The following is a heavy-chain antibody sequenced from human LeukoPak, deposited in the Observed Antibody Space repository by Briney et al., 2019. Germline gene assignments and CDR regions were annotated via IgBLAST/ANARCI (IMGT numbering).Heavy chain of an antibody. D-gene: IGHD6-13*01. CDR2: IYYSGST. CDR3: ASRYSSSWYAGDY. J-gene: IGHJ4*02. V-gene: IGHV4-39*01. CDR1: GGSISSSSYY. Sequence: KPSETLSLTCTVSGGSISSSSYYWGWIRQPPGKGLEWIGSIYYSGSTYYNPSLKSRVTISVDTSKNQFSLKLSSVTAADTAVYYCASRYSSSWYAGDYWGQGTLVTVSS.